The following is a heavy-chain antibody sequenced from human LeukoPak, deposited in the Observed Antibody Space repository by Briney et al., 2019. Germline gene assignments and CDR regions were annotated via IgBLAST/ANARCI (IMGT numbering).Heavy chain of an antibody. CDR1: GGSISSGDYY. J-gene: IGHJ4*02. CDR2: IYYSGST. V-gene: IGHV4-61*08. Sequence: PSETLSLTCTVSGGSISSGDYYWSWIRQPPGKGLDWIGYIYYSGSTNYNPSLKSRVTISVDTSKNQFSLRLSSVTAADTAVYYCARDLYGDYVWDFDYWGQGTLVTVSS. CDR3: ARDLYGDYVWDFDY. D-gene: IGHD4-17*01.